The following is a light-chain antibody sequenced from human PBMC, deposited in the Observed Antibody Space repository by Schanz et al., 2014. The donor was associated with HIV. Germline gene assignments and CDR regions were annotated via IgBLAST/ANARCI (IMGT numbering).Light chain of an antibody. Sequence: QSVLTQPPSVSGAPGQRVTISCTGSSSNIGAGYDVHWYQQLPGTAPKLLIYGNSNRPSGVPDRFSGSKSGTSASLAITGXXAADEADYYCQSSFTPXXRVFGGGTKLTVL. V-gene: IGLV1-40*01. CDR3: QSSFTPXXRV. CDR1: SSNIGAGYD. CDR2: GNS. J-gene: IGLJ2*01.